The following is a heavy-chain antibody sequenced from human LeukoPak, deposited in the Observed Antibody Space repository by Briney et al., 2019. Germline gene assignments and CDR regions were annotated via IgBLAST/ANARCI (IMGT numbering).Heavy chain of an antibody. CDR2: ISSSSSYI. V-gene: IGHV3-21*04. CDR1: GFTFSSYS. CDR3: AKDFRIGYSAHFDY. J-gene: IGHJ4*02. D-gene: IGHD2-21*01. Sequence: SGVSLRLSCAASGFTFSSYSMNWVRQAPGKGLEWVSSISSSSSYIYYADSVKGRFSISRDNSKNTLYLQMDSLRGEDTAVYYCAKDFRIGYSAHFDYWGQGALVTVSS.